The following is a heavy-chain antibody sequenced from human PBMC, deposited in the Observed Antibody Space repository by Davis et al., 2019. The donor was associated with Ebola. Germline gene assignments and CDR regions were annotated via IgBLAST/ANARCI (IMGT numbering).Heavy chain of an antibody. D-gene: IGHD6-6*01. CDR2: MYYSGST. CDR1: GGSISSDSYY. Sequence: MPSETLSLTCTVSGGSISSDSYYWGWIRQPPGKGLEWIGRMYYSGSTSYNPSLRSRVTISVDTSKNHFSLKLSSVTAADTAVYYCARQSSSSWGDYWGQGTLVTVSS. CDR3: ARQSSSSWGDY. V-gene: IGHV4-39*01. J-gene: IGHJ4*02.